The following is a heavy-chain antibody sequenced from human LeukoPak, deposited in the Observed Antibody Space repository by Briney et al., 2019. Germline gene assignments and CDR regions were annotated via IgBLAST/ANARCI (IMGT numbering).Heavy chain of an antibody. V-gene: IGHV4-4*02. D-gene: IGHD6-13*01. Sequence: SETLSLTCAVSGGSISSSNWWSWVRQPPGKGLEWIGEIYHSGSTNYNPSLKSRVTISVDKSKNQFSLKLSSVTAADTAVYYCARDRGSIAAAGIDYWGQGTLVTVSS. CDR3: ARDRGSIAAAGIDY. J-gene: IGHJ4*02. CDR2: IYHSGST. CDR1: GGSISSSNW.